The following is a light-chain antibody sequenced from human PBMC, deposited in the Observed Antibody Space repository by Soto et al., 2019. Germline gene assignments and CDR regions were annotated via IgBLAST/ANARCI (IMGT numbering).Light chain of an antibody. CDR3: SSYATSSPYV. V-gene: IGLV2-8*01. J-gene: IGLJ1*01. CDR2: EVS. CDR1: SSDVGGYNY. Sequence: QSALTQPPSASGSPGQSVTISCTGTSSDVGGYNYVSWYQQHPGKAPKLMIYEVSKRPSGVPDRFSGSKSGNTASLTVSGLQAEDEADYYCSSYATSSPYVFGPGTKLTVL.